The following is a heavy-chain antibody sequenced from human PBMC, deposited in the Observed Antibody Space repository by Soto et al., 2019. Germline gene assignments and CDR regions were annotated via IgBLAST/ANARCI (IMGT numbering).Heavy chain of an antibody. D-gene: IGHD5-12*01. CDR1: GFTFTSSA. CDR2: IVVGSGNT. J-gene: IGHJ4*02. CDR3: AAAARSGWLQFGSGDRDGTGQYDY. Sequence: QMQLVQSGPEVKKPGTSVKVSCKASGFTFTSSAVQWVRQARGQRLEWIGWIVVGSGNTNYAQQFQERVTVTRDMSTSTAYRERSSVRSEDTAVYYCAAAARSGWLQFGSGDRDGTGQYDYWGQGTLVTVAS. V-gene: IGHV1-58*01.